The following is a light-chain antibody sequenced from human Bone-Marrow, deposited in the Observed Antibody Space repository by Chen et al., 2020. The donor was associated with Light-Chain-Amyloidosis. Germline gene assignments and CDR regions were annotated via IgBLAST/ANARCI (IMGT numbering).Light chain of an antibody. CDR1: QSARFS. V-gene: IGKV3-11*01. J-gene: IGKJ1*01. Sequence: EIVLTHSPATLSLSPGDRVTLPCRARQSARFSLAWYQQKPGQAPRLLIYDASNRATGIPARFSGSGSMTDFTLTISSLEPEDFAVYYCQQRSNWPRTFGQGTKVDIK. CDR3: QQRSNWPRT. CDR2: DAS.